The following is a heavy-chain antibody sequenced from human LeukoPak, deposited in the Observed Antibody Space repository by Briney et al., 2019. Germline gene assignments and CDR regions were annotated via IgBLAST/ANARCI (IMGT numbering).Heavy chain of an antibody. CDR1: GCSISSTSYY. CDR2: IYYSGNT. D-gene: IGHD3-9*01. J-gene: IGHJ4*02. V-gene: IGHV4-39*02. CDR3: ASQPYYDILTGYSHFDY. Sequence: SETLSLTCTVSGCSISSTSYYWGWIRQPPGKGLEWIVSIYYSGNTYYNPSLRSRVTISVDTSKNHFSLKLSSVTAADTAVYYCASQPYYDILTGYSHFDYWGQGTLVTVSS.